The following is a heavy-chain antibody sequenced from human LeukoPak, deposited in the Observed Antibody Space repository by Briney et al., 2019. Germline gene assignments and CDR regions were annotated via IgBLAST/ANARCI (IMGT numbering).Heavy chain of an antibody. J-gene: IGHJ4*02. V-gene: IGHV3-74*01. CDR3: ARDWGGYGPTSHDY. CDR2: INSDGSST. Sequence: GGSLRLYCAASGFTFSSYWMHWVRQAPGKGLVWVSRINSDGSSTSYADSVKGRFTISRDNAKNTLYLEMNSLRVEDTAVYYCARDWGGYGPTSHDYWGQGTLVTVSS. D-gene: IGHD3-16*01. CDR1: GFTFSSYW.